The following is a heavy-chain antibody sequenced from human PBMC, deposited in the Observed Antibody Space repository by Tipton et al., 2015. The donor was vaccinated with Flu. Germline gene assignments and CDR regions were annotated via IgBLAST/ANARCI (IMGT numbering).Heavy chain of an antibody. V-gene: IGHV3-23*01. J-gene: IGHJ4*02. Sequence: SLRLSCAASGFTFSSYAMSWVRQAPGKGLEWVSAISGSGGSTYYADSVKGRFTISRDNSKNTLYLQMNSLRAEDTAVYYCAKDAVLWFGELYSRNDFDYWGQGTLVTVSS. CDR3: AKDAVLWFGELYSRNDFDY. CDR2: ISGSGGST. D-gene: IGHD3-10*01. CDR1: GFTFSSYA.